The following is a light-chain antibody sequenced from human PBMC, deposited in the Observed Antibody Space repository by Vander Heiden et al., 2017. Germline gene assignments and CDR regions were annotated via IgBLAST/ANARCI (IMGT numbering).Light chain of an antibody. Sequence: QSVLSQPPSASGTPGQRVTFPCSGSNSNLGHNSVNWYQQLPGMAPKLLIHSNDKRPSGVPDRFSASKSGASASLAISGLQSGDEGDYYCATWEVSLNGWVFGGGTKLTVL. J-gene: IGLJ3*02. CDR3: ATWEVSLNGWV. V-gene: IGLV1-44*01. CDR2: SND. CDR1: NSNLGHNS.